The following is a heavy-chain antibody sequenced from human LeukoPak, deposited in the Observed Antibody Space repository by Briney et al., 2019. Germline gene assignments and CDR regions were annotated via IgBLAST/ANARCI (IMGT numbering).Heavy chain of an antibody. V-gene: IGHV4-59*08. CDR2: VYYTGST. CDR1: GGSISNYY. CDR3: ARKLSGDY. J-gene: IGHJ4*02. D-gene: IGHD5-12*01. Sequence: SETLSLTCTVSGGSISNYYWTWIRQPPAKALEWIGYVYYTGSTNYNPSLKSRVSISVDTSKNQFSLQLRSVTAADTAVYYCARKLSGDYWGQGTLVTVSS.